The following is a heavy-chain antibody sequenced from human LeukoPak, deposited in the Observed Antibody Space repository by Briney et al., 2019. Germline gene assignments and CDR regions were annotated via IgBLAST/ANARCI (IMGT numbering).Heavy chain of an antibody. CDR2: IYSAGSR. CDR1: GFTVSSNY. D-gene: IGHD2-15*01. V-gene: IGHV3-53*05. CDR3: ASGGLGARKFYSDPFHY. J-gene: IGHJ4*02. Sequence: GSLRLSCAASGFTVSSNYMSWVRQPPGKGLEWVSIIYSAGSRYYADSVRGRFTISRDDSKNTMFLQMNSLRVDDTAVYYCASGGLGARKFYSDPFHYWGQGILVTVSS.